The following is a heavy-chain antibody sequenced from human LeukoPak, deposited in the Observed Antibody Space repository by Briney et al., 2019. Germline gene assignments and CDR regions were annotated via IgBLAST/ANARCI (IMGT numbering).Heavy chain of an antibody. D-gene: IGHD3-3*02. J-gene: IGHJ5*02. V-gene: IGHV4-59*08. CDR3: ARTSIFGVVRFDP. CDR1: GGSISNYY. Sequence: PSETLSLTCTVSGGSISNYYWSWIRQTPGKGLEWIGYIYYSGSTNYNPSLKSRLTISVDTSKNHFSLKLSSVAAADTAVYYCARTSIFGVVRFDPWGQGTLVTVSS. CDR2: IYYSGST.